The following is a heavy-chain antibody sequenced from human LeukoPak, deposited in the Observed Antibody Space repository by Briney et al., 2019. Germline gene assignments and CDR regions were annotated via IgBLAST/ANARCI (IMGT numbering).Heavy chain of an antibody. Sequence: GESLKFSCKGSGYSFTNYWINWVRQMPGKGLEWMGRIDPSDSYTDYSPSFQGHVTISIDKSISTAYLQWSSLKASDTAMYYCARHSNYDTLTGYPHWGQGTLVTVSS. V-gene: IGHV5-10-1*01. CDR2: IDPSDSYT. J-gene: IGHJ4*02. CDR1: GYSFTNYW. CDR3: ARHSNYDTLTGYPH. D-gene: IGHD3-9*01.